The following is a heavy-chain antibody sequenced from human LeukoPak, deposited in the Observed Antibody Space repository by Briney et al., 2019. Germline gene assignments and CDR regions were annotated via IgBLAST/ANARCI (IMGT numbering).Heavy chain of an antibody. CDR1: GYIFTSYW. CDR3: ARCRSLQIKSDAFDI. Sequence: GESLKISCKGSGYIFTSYWIGWVRQMPGKGLEWMGIIYPGDSDTRYSPSFQGQVTISADKSISTAYLQWSSLKASDTAMYYCARCRSLQIKSDAFDIWGQGTMVTVSS. CDR2: IYPGDSDT. J-gene: IGHJ3*02. D-gene: IGHD5-24*01. V-gene: IGHV5-51*01.